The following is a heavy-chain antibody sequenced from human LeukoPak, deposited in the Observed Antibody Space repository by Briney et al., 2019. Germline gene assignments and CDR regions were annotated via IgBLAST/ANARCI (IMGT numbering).Heavy chain of an antibody. D-gene: IGHD6-6*01. CDR1: GSIFTSYW. V-gene: IGHV5-51*01. CDR2: IYPGDSDT. CDR3: ARHRGIAARLYMDV. Sequence: EASLQISGEGAGSIFTSYWSGWGRPLAGKGLEWMGIIYPGDSDTRYSPSFQGQVTISADKSISTAYLQWSSLKASDTAMYYCARHRGIAARLYMDVWGKGTTVTVSS. J-gene: IGHJ6*03.